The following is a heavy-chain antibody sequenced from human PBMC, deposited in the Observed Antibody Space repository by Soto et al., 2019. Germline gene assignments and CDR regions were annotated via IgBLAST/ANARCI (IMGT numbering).Heavy chain of an antibody. D-gene: IGHD3-9*01. CDR2: INSDGSST. J-gene: IGHJ4*02. Sequence: GGSLRLSCAASGFTFSSYWMHWVRQAPGKGLVWVSRINSDGSSTSYADSVKGQVTISADKSFSTAYLQWSSLKASDTAIYFCARLELTGLDNWGQGTPVTVSS. CDR3: ARLELTGLDN. V-gene: IGHV3-74*01. CDR1: GFTFSSYW.